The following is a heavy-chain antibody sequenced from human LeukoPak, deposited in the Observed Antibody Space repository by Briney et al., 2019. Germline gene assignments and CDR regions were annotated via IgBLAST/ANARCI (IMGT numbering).Heavy chain of an antibody. CDR2: INPSGGST. D-gene: IGHD1-1*01. CDR1: GYTFTSYY. CDR3: ARVQNSHVAYFDY. Sequence: PTASVKVDCKASGYTFTSYYMHWVRQASGQGLEWMGIINPSGGSTSYAQKFQGRVTMTRDTSTSTVYMELSSLRSEDTAVYYCARVQNSHVAYFDYWGQGTLVTVSS. J-gene: IGHJ4*02. V-gene: IGHV1-46*01.